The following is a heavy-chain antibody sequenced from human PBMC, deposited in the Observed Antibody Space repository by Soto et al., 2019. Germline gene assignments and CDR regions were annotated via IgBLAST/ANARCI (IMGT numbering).Heavy chain of an antibody. Sequence: QVQLVESGGGVVQPGRSLRLSCAASGFTFSSYGMHWVRQAPGKGLEWVAVIWYDGSNKYYADSVKSRFTISRDNSKNTLYLQMNSLRAEDTAVYYCARDRTYYYDSSGYFGHDYWGQGTLVTVSS. D-gene: IGHD3-22*01. J-gene: IGHJ4*02. CDR2: IWYDGSNK. CDR3: ARDRTYYYDSSGYFGHDY. V-gene: IGHV3-33*01. CDR1: GFTFSSYG.